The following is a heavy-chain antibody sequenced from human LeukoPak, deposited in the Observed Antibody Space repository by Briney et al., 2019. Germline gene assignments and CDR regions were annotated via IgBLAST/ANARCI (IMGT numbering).Heavy chain of an antibody. CDR3: ARAQSLTAPAGTFANS. V-gene: IGHV1-2*02. Sequence: GASVKVSCKASGYTFTGYFRHWVRRAPGQGFEWMGWINPNSGDTYYTQSFQGRVTMTRDTSISTAYMELSSLRSDDTAVYYCARAQSLTAPAGTFANSWGQGTLVTVSS. D-gene: IGHD6-13*01. CDR2: INPNSGDT. CDR1: GYTFTGYF. J-gene: IGHJ4*02.